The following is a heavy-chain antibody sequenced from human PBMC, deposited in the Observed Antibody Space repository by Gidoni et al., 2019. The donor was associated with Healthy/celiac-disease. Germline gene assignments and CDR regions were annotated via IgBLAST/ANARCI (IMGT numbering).Heavy chain of an antibody. D-gene: IGHD3-9*01. J-gene: IGHJ4*02. V-gene: IGHV3-33*01. CDR3: ARDDTHYDILTGPGY. Sequence: QVQLVESGGGVVQPGRSLRLSCAASGFPFSSYGMLWVRQAPGKGLEWVAVIWYDGSNKYYADSVKGRFTISRDNSKNTLYLQMNSLRAEDTAVYYCARDDTHYDILTGPGYWGQGTLVTVSS. CDR2: IWYDGSNK. CDR1: GFPFSSYG.